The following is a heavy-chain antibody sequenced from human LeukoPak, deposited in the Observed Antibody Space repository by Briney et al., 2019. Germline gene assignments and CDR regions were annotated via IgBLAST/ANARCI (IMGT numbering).Heavy chain of an antibody. D-gene: IGHD2-15*01. Sequence: GASVKVSCKASGYPFTNYYMHWVRQAPGQGLDWMGIINPLGGSTTYAQKFQGRVTMTRDTSSGTVYMELSSLRSEDTALYYCARTHCSGGSCYRGFDYWGQGTLVTVSS. J-gene: IGHJ4*02. CDR3: ARTHCSGGSCYRGFDY. V-gene: IGHV1-46*01. CDR2: INPLGGST. CDR1: GYPFTNYY.